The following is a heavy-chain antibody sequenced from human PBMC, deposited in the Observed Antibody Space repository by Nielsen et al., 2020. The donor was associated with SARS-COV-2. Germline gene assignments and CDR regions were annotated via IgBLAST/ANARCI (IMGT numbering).Heavy chain of an antibody. Sequence: GESLKISCAASGFTFSSYAMHWVRQAPGKGLEWVAVIWYDGGNEYYAGSVKGRFTISRDNSKNMVHLQMNRLRAEDTAIYYCAELGYYSVNDWWGQGTLVTVSS. V-gene: IGHV3-33*06. CDR2: IWYDGGNE. J-gene: IGHJ4*02. CDR1: GFTFSSYA. CDR3: AELGYYSVNDW. D-gene: IGHD3-3*01.